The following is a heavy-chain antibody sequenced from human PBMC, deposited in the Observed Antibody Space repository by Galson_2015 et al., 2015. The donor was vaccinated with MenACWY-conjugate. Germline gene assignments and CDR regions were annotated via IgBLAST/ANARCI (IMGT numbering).Heavy chain of an antibody. V-gene: IGHV3-7*01. J-gene: IGHJ3*01. CDR1: GFTFSNSW. Sequence: SLRLSCATSGFTFSNSWMGWVRQAPGKGLEWVANIKHDGSGKFYVDSVTGRFIISRDNAKNSLYLQMDSLRAEDTAVYFCARAKEQWLSKTFDVWGQGTLVTVSS. CDR3: ARAKEQWLSKTFDV. D-gene: IGHD6-19*01. CDR2: IKHDGSGK.